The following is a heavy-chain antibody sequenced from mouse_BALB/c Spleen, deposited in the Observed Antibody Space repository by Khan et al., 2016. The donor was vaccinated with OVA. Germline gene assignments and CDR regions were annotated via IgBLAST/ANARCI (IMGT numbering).Heavy chain of an antibody. Sequence: QVQLKQSGAELAKPGASVKMSCKASGYTFTSYWMHWVKQRPGQGLEWIGYINPSTGYTEYTQRFKDKATLTADKSSSTAYMQLSSLTSEESAVYYCANHGSSSAWLTYWGQGTLVTVSA. CDR3: ANHGSSSAWLTY. J-gene: IGHJ3*01. CDR1: GYTFTSYW. CDR2: INPSTGYT. V-gene: IGHV1-7*01. D-gene: IGHD1-1*01.